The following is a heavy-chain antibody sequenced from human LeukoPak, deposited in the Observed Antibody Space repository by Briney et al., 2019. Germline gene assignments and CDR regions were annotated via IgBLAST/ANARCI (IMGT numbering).Heavy chain of an antibody. CDR1: GFTFSSYG. Sequence: GGSLRLSCAASGFTFSSYGMSWVRQAPGKGLEWVSAISGSGGSTYYADSVKGRFTISRDNSKNTLYLQMNSLRAEDTAVYYCAKDSGHCSGGSCYDYYYYYMDVWGKGTTVTISS. V-gene: IGHV3-23*01. D-gene: IGHD2-15*01. J-gene: IGHJ6*03. CDR2: ISGSGGST. CDR3: AKDSGHCSGGSCYDYYYYYMDV.